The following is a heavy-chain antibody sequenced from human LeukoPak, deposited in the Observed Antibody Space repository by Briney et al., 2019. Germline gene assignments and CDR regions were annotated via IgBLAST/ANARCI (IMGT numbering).Heavy chain of an antibody. Sequence: ASVKVSCKASGYTFTDYYIHWVRQAPGQGPEWLGRINPNSGVADSPQKFQGRVTMTRDTSITTAYMELSRLTSDDTAVYYCARVAYGNNATPFDHWGQGTLVSVS. CDR3: ARVAYGNNATPFDH. J-gene: IGHJ4*02. D-gene: IGHD4-11*01. CDR1: GYTFTDYY. CDR2: INPNSGVA. V-gene: IGHV1-2*06.